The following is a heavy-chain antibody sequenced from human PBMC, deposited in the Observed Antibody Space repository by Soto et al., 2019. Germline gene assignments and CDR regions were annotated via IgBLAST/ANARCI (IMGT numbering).Heavy chain of an antibody. Sequence: ASVKVSCKASGYTFTSYDINWVRQAAGQGLEWMGWINPNTGYTDYAQKFQDRVTMTGNTSITTAYMELSGLRSEDTAVYYCVRGRVMITFGVVIVIDSWGQGSPVTVSS. D-gene: IGHD3-16*02. CDR3: VRGRVMITFGVVIVIDS. V-gene: IGHV1-8*01. CDR2: INPNTGYT. J-gene: IGHJ4*02. CDR1: GYTFTSYD.